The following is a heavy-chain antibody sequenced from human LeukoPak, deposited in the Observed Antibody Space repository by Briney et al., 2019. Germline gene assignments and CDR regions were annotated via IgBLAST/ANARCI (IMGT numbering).Heavy chain of an antibody. J-gene: IGHJ4*02. V-gene: IGHV3-21*01. CDR1: GFTFSSYS. CDR2: ISSSSSYI. D-gene: IGHD3-10*01. Sequence: PGGSLRLSCAASGFTFSSYSMNWVRQAPGKGLEWVSSISSSSSYIYYADSVKGRFTISRDNSKNTLYLQMNSLRAEDTAVYYCARDGVLLWFGELSAGFDYWGQGTLVTVSS. CDR3: ARDGVLLWFGELSAGFDY.